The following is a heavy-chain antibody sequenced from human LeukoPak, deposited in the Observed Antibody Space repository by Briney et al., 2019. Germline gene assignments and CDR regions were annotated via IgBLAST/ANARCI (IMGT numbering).Heavy chain of an antibody. Sequence: KPSETLTLTCTVSGGSISSYYWSWIRQPPGKGLEWIGYINSSGSTNYNPSLKSRVTISVDTSKNQFSLKLSSVTAADTAVYYCARDVGNFNWFDPWGQGTLVTVSS. J-gene: IGHJ5*02. V-gene: IGHV4-59*01. CDR1: GGSISSYY. CDR2: INSSGST. CDR3: ARDVGNFNWFDP. D-gene: IGHD4-23*01.